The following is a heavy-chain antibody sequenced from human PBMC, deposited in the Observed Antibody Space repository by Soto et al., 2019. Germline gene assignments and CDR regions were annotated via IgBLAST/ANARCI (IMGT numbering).Heavy chain of an antibody. CDR1: GGSISSTNYY. V-gene: IGHV4-39*01. J-gene: IGHJ6*02. D-gene: IGHD3-10*01. CDR3: VRRTRQDAGIYGMDV. CDR2: IDYSGNT. Sequence: LETLSLTCTVSGGSISSTNYYWGWVRQPPGMGLEWIGTIDYSGNTYYNPSLKSRVTISVDTSKNQVSVRLSSVTAADTAVYYCVRRTRQDAGIYGMDVWGQGTTVTVSS.